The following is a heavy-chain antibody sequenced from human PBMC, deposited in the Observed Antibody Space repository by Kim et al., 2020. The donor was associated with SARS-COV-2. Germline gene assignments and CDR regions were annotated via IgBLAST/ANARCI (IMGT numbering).Heavy chain of an antibody. CDR1: GGSFSGYY. CDR3: ARGLSHYYGSGSYFMDY. J-gene: IGHJ4*02. D-gene: IGHD3-10*01. CDR2: INHSGST. V-gene: IGHV4-34*01. Sequence: SETLSLTCAVYGGSFSGYYWSWIRQPPGKGLEWIGEINHSGSTNYNPSLKSRVTISVDTSKNQFSLKLSSVTAADTAVYYCARGLSHYYGSGSYFMDYCGQGTLVTVSS.